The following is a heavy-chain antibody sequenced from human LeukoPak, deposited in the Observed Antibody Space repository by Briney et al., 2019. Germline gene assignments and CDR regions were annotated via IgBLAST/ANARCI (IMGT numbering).Heavy chain of an antibody. CDR2: ISGSGSGT. Sequence: PGGSLRLSCAASAFTFSSYAMSWVRQAPGRGLEWVSAISGSGSGTYYADSVKGRFTISRDNSKNTLYLQMNSLRAEDTAVYYCAKEQNSKGYFDFWGQGSLVTVSS. V-gene: IGHV3-23*01. J-gene: IGHJ4*02. D-gene: IGHD4-23*01. CDR3: AKEQNSKGYFDF. CDR1: AFTFSSYA.